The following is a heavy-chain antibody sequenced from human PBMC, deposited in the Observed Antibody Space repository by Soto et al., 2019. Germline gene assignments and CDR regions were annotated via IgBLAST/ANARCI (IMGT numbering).Heavy chain of an antibody. CDR2: ISSSSSYI. CDR3: ARANRHAGIAVALQPPNYYDYYYMDV. D-gene: IGHD6-19*01. Sequence: VQLVESGGGLVKPGGSLRLSCAASGFTFSSYSMNWVRQAPGKGLEWVSSISSSSSYIYYADSVKGRFTISRDNAKNSLYLQMNSQRAEDTAVYYCARANRHAGIAVALQPPNYYDYYYMDVWGKGTTVTVSS. J-gene: IGHJ6*03. V-gene: IGHV3-21*01. CDR1: GFTFSSYS.